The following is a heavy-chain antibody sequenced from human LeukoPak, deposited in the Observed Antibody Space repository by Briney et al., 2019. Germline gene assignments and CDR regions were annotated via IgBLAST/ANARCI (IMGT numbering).Heavy chain of an antibody. Sequence: SETLSLTCTVSGGSISSGGYYWSWIRQHPGKGLEWIGYIYYSGSTYYNPSLKSRVTISVDTSKNLFSLKLSSVTAADTAVYYCARVALITFGGVIGDFDYWGQGTLVTVSS. V-gene: IGHV4-31*03. CDR3: ARVALITFGGVIGDFDY. CDR1: GGSISSGGYY. CDR2: IYYSGST. D-gene: IGHD3-16*02. J-gene: IGHJ4*02.